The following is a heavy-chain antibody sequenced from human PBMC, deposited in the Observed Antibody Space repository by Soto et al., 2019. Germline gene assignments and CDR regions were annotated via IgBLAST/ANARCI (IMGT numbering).Heavy chain of an antibody. V-gene: IGHV3-48*03. CDR3: ATRSGGGGAFDF. D-gene: IGHD3-10*01. CDR2: IHGSATTM. Sequence: GGSLRLSCAASGLTFSRYEMNWVRRAPGKGLEWIAYIHGSATTMFYADSVKGRFAISRDNAKNSLYLQLNSLSAEDTAVYYCATRSGGGGAFDFWGQGTMVTVSS. CDR1: GLTFSRYE. J-gene: IGHJ3*01.